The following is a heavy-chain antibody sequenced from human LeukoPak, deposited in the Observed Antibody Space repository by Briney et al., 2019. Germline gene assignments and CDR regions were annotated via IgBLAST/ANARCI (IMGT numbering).Heavy chain of an antibody. D-gene: IGHD3-16*02. CDR1: GITLSNYG. CDR3: AKRGVVVRVFLVGFHKEAYYFDS. J-gene: IGHJ4*02. CDR2: LSGSAGGS. V-gene: IGHV3-23*01. Sequence: GGSLRLCCGVSGITLSNYGMTWVRQAPGKGLEWVAGLSGSAGGSNYADSVKGRFTISRDNSKNTLFLQMDRLRAEDTAVYFCAKRGVVVRVFLVGFHKEAYYFDSWGQGALVTVSS.